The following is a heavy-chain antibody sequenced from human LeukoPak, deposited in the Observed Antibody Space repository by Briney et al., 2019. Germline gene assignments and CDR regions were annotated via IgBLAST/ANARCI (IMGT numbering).Heavy chain of an antibody. Sequence: LVKVSCKASGGTFSSYAISWVRQAPGQGLEWMGRIIPILGIANYAQKFQGRVAITADKSTSTAYMELSSLRSEDTAVYYCARVSYYDILTGAFDYWGQGTLVTVSS. D-gene: IGHD3-9*01. CDR2: IIPILGIA. CDR1: GGTFSSYA. CDR3: ARVSYYDILTGAFDY. J-gene: IGHJ4*02. V-gene: IGHV1-69*04.